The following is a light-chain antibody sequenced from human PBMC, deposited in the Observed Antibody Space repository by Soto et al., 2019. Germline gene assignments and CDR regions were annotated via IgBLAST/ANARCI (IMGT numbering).Light chain of an antibody. CDR2: GAD. Sequence: EILMTQSPATLSVSPGERATLSCRASQSVSSNVAWYQPKPGQAPRLLIYGADTRATGIPARFSGSGSVTEFSLTISSLQSEDFAVYYCQQYNNWPPITFGQGTRLEIK. CDR1: QSVSSN. CDR3: QQYNNWPPIT. V-gene: IGKV3-15*01. J-gene: IGKJ5*01.